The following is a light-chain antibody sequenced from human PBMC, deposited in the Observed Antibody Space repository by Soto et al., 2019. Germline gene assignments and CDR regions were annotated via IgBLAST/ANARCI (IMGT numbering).Light chain of an antibody. CDR1: SSDVGSYNL. V-gene: IGLV2-23*03. CDR2: EGS. Sequence: QSALTQPASVSGSPGQSITISCTGTSSDVGSYNLVSRYQHHPGKAPKLMIYEGSKRPSGVSNRFSGSKSGNTASLTISGLQAEDEADYYCCSYAGSSTFFYVFGTGTKVTVL. J-gene: IGLJ1*01. CDR3: CSYAGSSTFFYV.